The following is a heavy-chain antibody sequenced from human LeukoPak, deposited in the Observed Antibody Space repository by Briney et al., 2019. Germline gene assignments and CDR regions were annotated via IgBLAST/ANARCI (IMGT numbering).Heavy chain of an antibody. CDR2: TYYRSKWSN. CDR3: ARRSGYNQNFDY. CDR1: GDSVSSNSAA. V-gene: IGHV6-1*01. D-gene: IGHD5-12*01. J-gene: IGHJ4*02. Sequence: SQTLSLTCAISGDSVSSNSAAWNWIRQSPSRGLEWLGRTYYRSKWSNDYAVFMKSRITINPDTSKNQFSLPLNSVTPEDTAVYYCARRSGYNQNFDYWGQGTLVTVSS.